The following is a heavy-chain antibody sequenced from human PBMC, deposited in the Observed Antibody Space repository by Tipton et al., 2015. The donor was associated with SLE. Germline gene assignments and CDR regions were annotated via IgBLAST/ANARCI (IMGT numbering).Heavy chain of an antibody. CDR2: ISGGGGST. CDR1: GFTFSSYA. V-gene: IGHV3-23*01. Sequence: SLRLSCATSGFTFSSYALSWVRRAPGKGLEWVLAISGGGGSTYYTDFVKGRFSISIDKSKKTLFLQMNSLRVDDTATYYCAKFEKTTDFYLDSWGKGTLVSVSS. J-gene: IGHJ4*02. CDR3: AKFEKTTDFYLDS. D-gene: IGHD1/OR15-1a*01.